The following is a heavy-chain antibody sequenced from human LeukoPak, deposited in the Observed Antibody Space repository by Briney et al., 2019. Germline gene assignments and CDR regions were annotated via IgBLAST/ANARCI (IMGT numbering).Heavy chain of an antibody. Sequence: GTSLRLSCAASGFTLSDFGMHWVRQAPGKGLEWVAFIQYDGSYKFYADSVQGRFSISRDNSKNTLFLQMNSLRAEDTAVYYCAKTSDQLLYSKFDFWGQGTLVTVSS. D-gene: IGHD2-2*02. CDR2: IQYDGSYK. J-gene: IGHJ4*02. V-gene: IGHV3-30*02. CDR3: AKTSDQLLYSKFDF. CDR1: GFTLSDFG.